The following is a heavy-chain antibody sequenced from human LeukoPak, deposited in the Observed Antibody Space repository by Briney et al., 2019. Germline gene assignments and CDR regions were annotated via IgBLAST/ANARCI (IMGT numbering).Heavy chain of an antibody. CDR1: GFTFSSYG. CDR2: IWDDGSSK. CDR3: AKPTRGSGSFLIDF. Sequence: TGGSLRLSCAASGFTFSSYGMHWARQAPGKGLEWVAVIWDDGSSKYYGDSVKGRFTISRDNSKYTLYLQMNSLRAEDTAVYYCAKPTRGSGSFLIDFWGQGTLVTVSS. V-gene: IGHV3-33*06. D-gene: IGHD1-26*01. J-gene: IGHJ4*02.